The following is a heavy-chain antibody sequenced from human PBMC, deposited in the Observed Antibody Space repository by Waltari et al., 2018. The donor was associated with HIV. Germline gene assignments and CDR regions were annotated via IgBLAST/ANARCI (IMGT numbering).Heavy chain of an antibody. Sequence: QVQLQESGPGLVKPSGTLSLTCAVSGGSISSSNWWSWVRQPPGKGLEWIGEIYHSGSTNYNPSLKSRVTISVDKSKNQFSLKLSSVTAADTAVYYCARGFHDFWSGYHPRWFDPWGQGTLVTVSS. CDR3: ARGFHDFWSGYHPRWFDP. V-gene: IGHV4-4*02. J-gene: IGHJ5*02. D-gene: IGHD3-3*01. CDR2: IYHSGST. CDR1: GGSISSSNW.